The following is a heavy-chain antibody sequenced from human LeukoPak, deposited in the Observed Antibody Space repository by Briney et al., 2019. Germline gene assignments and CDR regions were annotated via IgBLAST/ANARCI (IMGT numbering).Heavy chain of an antibody. V-gene: IGHV4-61*02. Sequence: SQTLSLTCSVSGGSFSSDSYYWSWIRHPAGKGLEWIGRIYASGNTNYNPYLTSRITISIDTSKHQFSLKLTSVTAADTAVYYCARDQGYGDYVYDSWGQGILVTVSS. CDR2: IYASGNT. CDR1: GGSFSSDSYY. J-gene: IGHJ5*02. CDR3: ARDQGYGDYVYDS. D-gene: IGHD4-17*01.